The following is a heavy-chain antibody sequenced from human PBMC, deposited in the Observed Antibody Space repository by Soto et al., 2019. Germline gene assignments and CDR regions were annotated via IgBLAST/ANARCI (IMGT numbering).Heavy chain of an antibody. CDR2: IKQDGSEK. CDR3: ARDLGSGSIGYFPAH. J-gene: IGHJ4*02. D-gene: IGHD3-22*01. V-gene: IGHV3-7*01. CDR1: GFTFSSYW. Sequence: GGSLRLSCAASGFTFSSYWMSWVRQAPGKGLEWVANIKQDGSEKYYVDSVKGRFTISRDNAKNSLYLQMNSLRAEDTAVYYCARDLGSGSIGYFPAHWGQGTLVTVSS.